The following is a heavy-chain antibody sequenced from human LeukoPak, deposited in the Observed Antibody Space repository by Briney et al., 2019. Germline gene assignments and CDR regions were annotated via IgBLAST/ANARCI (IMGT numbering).Heavy chain of an antibody. J-gene: IGHJ4*02. CDR1: GYTFTGYY. CDR2: INPDNGGA. CDR3: ARQWDRGSGSFYHY. D-gene: IGHD1-26*01. V-gene: IGHV1-2*02. Sequence: GASVKVSCKASGYTFTGYYMHWVRQAPGQGLEWMGWINPDNGGAIYAQKFQGRVTITSDTSISTAYMEVNSLTSDDTAVYYCARQWDRGSGSFYHYWGQGILVTVSS.